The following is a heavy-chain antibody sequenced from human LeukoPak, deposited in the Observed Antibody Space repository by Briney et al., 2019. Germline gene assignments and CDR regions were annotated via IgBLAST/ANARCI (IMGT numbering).Heavy chain of an antibody. CDR3: ARDSKYYYGSGSYYRFDY. CDR2: INAGNGNT. Sequence: ASVKVSCKASGYTFTSYAMHWVRQAPGQRLEWMGWINAGNGNTKYSQKFQGRVTITRDTSASTAYMELSSLRSEDTAVYYCARDSKYYYGSGSYYRFDYWGQGTLVTVSS. J-gene: IGHJ4*02. V-gene: IGHV1-3*01. D-gene: IGHD3-10*01. CDR1: GYTFTSYA.